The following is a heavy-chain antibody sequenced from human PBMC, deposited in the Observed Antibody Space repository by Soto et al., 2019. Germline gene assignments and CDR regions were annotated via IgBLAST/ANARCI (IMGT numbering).Heavy chain of an antibody. CDR1: GDSVSSNSAA. V-gene: IGHV6-1*01. Sequence: SQTLSLTCAISGDSVSSNSAAWNWIRQSPSRGLEWLGRTYYRSKWYNDYAVSVKSRITINPDTSKNQFSLQLNSVTPEDTAVYYCARVWYNWNDGDYYYYYMDVWGKGTTVTVSS. CDR2: TYYRSKWYN. J-gene: IGHJ6*03. CDR3: ARVWYNWNDGDYYYYYMDV. D-gene: IGHD1-1*01.